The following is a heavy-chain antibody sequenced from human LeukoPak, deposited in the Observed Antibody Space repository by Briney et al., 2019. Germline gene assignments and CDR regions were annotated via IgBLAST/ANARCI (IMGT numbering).Heavy chain of an antibody. D-gene: IGHD3-10*01. J-gene: IGHJ4*02. Sequence: GGSLRLSCAASGFTFSSYAMSWVRQAPGKGLEWVSAISGSGGSTYYADSVKGRFTISRDSSKNTLYLQMNSLRAEDTAVYYCAKGGAYGPGCYFDYWGQGTLVTVSS. CDR2: ISGSGGST. CDR1: GFTFSSYA. CDR3: AKGGAYGPGCYFDY. V-gene: IGHV3-23*01.